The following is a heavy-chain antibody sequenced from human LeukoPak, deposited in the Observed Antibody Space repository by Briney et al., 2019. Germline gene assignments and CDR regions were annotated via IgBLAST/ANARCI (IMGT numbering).Heavy chain of an antibody. CDR1: GFTFSSFA. CDR3: AKLGNFASGSYSD. V-gene: IGHV3-23*01. J-gene: IGHJ4*02. D-gene: IGHD3-10*01. CDR2: ISDSAGSI. Sequence: GGSLRLSCAASGFTFSSFAMSWVRQAPGKGLEWLSTISDSAGSIYYADSVKGRFTISRDNSKNTLYLHMNSLRAEDTAVYYCAKLGNFASGSYSDWGQGTLVTVSS.